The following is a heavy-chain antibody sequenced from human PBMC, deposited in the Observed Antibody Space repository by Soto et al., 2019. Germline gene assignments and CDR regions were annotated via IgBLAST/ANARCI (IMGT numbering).Heavy chain of an antibody. J-gene: IGHJ6*02. V-gene: IGHV3-30*18. D-gene: IGHD2-2*01. CDR3: AKGLGTYCSSTSCYVYGMDV. Sequence: GGSLRLSCAASGFTFSSYGMHWVRQAPGKRLEWVAVISYDGSNKYYADSVKGRFTISRDNSKNTLYLQMNSLRAEDTAVYYCAKGLGTYCSSTSCYVYGMDVWGQGXTVTVSS. CDR2: ISYDGSNK. CDR1: GFTFSSYG.